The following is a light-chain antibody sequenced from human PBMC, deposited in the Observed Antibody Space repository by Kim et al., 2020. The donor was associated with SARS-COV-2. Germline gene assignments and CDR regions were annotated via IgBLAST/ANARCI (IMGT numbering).Light chain of an antibody. CDR3: QQYYSYPLT. CDR2: GAS. J-gene: IGKJ1*01. V-gene: IGKV1-8*01. CDR1: QGLNRD. Sequence: ASTGDRVTITCRASQGLNRDLAWYQQRPGKAPKLLIYGASTLQSGVPSRFSGSGSGTDFTLTIGGLQSEDFATYYCQQYYSYPLTFGQGTKVDIK.